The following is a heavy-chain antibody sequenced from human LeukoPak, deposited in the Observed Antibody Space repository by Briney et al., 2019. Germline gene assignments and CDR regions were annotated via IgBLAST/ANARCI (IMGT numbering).Heavy chain of an antibody. J-gene: IGHJ6*03. CDR2: IGTAGDT. V-gene: IGHV3-13*01. D-gene: IGHD6-13*01. CDR3: ARGGYSSSWESYSYYMDV. Sequence: GGSLRLSCAASGFTFSSYDMHWVRQATGKGLEWVSAIGTAGDTYYPGSVKGRFTISRENAKNSLYLQMNSLRAGDTAVYYCARGGYSSSWESYSYYMDVWGKGTMVTVSS. CDR1: GFTFSSYD.